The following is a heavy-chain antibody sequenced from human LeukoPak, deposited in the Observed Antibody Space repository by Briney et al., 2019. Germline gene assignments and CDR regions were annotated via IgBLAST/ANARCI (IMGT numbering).Heavy chain of an antibody. D-gene: IGHD3-22*01. CDR2: INPNSGGT. J-gene: IGHJ3*02. CDR3: ARGRGHYESSDYYYEGDAFDI. V-gene: IGHV1-2*02. Sequence: ASVKVSCKASGFTFTGYYMEWVRQAPGQGLEWIGWINPNSGGTNYAQKFQGRVTVTRDTSINTAYMELSRLRSDDTAVYYCARGRGHYESSDYYYEGDAFDIWGQGTMVTVSS. CDR1: GFTFTGYY.